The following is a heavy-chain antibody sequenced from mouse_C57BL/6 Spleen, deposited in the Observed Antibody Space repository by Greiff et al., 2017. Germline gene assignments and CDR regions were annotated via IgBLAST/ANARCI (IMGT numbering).Heavy chain of an antibody. V-gene: IGHV1-81*01. CDR1: GYTFTSYG. Sequence: QVQLKQSGAELARPGASVKLSCKASGYTFTSYGISWVKQRTGQGLEWIGEIYPRSGNTYYNEKFKGKATLTADKSSSTAYMELRSLTSEDSAVYFGARGTTTVVADYAMDYWGQGTSVTVSS. CDR2: IYPRSGNT. CDR3: ARGTTTVVADYAMDY. D-gene: IGHD1-1*01. J-gene: IGHJ4*01.